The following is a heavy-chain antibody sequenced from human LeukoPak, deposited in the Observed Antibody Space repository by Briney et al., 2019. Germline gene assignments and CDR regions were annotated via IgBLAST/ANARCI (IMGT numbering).Heavy chain of an antibody. V-gene: IGHV3-23*01. CDR1: GFTFSSYA. D-gene: IGHD3-3*01. J-gene: IGHJ4*02. Sequence: PGGSLRLSCAASGFTFSSYAMSWVRQAPGKGLEWVSAISGSGGSTYYADTVRGRLTIPRDNSKDTLYLQMNSMRAEDTAVYYCAKVNDFWSGYFDYWGQGTLVSVSS. CDR2: ISGSGGST. CDR3: AKVNDFWSGYFDY.